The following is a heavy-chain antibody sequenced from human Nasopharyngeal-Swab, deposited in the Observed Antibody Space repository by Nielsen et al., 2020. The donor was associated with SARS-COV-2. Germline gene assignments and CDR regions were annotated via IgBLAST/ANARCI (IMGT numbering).Heavy chain of an antibody. Sequence: GGSLRLSCAASGFTFTSYVMHWVRQAPGQGLEWMAVISYDGSNKYYADSVKGRFTISRDNSKNTLYLQMNSLRAEDTAVYYCARVRVGTTNFDYWGQGTLVTVSS. D-gene: IGHD1-26*01. V-gene: IGHV3-30-3*01. CDR2: ISYDGSNK. CDR3: ARVRVGTTNFDY. J-gene: IGHJ4*02. CDR1: GFTFTSYV.